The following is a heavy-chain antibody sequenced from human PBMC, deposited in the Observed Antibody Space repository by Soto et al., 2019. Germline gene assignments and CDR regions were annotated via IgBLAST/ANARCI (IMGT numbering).Heavy chain of an antibody. J-gene: IGHJ4*02. V-gene: IGHV1-69*04. CDR3: ARDSPVGSTFSGYDAIDY. CDR1: GGAFTNDI. Sequence: SVKVSCKASGGAFTNDIITWVRQAPGQGLEWMGRIIPLLDITNYAQKFQGRVTITADKSTSTAYMELNSLISEDTAVYYCARDSPVGSTFSGYDAIDYWGQGP. D-gene: IGHD5-12*01. CDR2: IIPLLDIT.